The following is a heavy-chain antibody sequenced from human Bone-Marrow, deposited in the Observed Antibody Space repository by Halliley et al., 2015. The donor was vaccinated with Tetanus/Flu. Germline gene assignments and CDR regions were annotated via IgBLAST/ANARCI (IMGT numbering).Heavy chain of an antibody. Sequence: KGLGWVSAITGGGATKSSPDTVRGRFPVSRDNSKNTLYLQLNGLRADDTAVYCCAKDLLLGAYLVWGQGTLVTVSS. J-gene: IGHJ4*02. V-gene: IGHV3-23*01. CDR3: AKDLLLGAYLV. CDR2: ITGGGATK. D-gene: IGHD1-26*01.